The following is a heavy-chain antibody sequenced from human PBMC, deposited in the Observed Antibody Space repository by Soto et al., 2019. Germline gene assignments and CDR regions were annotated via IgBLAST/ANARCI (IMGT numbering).Heavy chain of an antibody. Sequence: ASVKVSCKASGYTFTSYDINWVRQATGQGLEWMGWMNPNSGNTGYAQKFQGRVTMTRNTSISTAYMELSSLRSEDTAVYYCARGSLMVRGVISHWGQATLVTVSS. CDR2: MNPNSGNT. D-gene: IGHD3-10*01. J-gene: IGHJ4*02. V-gene: IGHV1-8*01. CDR3: ARGSLMVRGVISH. CDR1: GYTFTSYD.